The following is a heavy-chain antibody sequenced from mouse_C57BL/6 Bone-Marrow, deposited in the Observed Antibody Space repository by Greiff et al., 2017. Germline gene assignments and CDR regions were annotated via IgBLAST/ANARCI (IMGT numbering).Heavy chain of an antibody. J-gene: IGHJ3*01. D-gene: IGHD1-1*01. V-gene: IGHV1-80*01. CDR2: IYPGDGDT. CDR1: GYAFSSYW. Sequence: VMLVESGAELVKPGASVKISCKASGYAFSSYWMNWVKQRPGKGLEWIGQIYPGDGDTNYNGKFKGKATLTADKSSSTAYMQLSSLTSEDSAVYFCNYGSTAWFAYWGQGTLVTVSA. CDR3: NYGSTAWFAY.